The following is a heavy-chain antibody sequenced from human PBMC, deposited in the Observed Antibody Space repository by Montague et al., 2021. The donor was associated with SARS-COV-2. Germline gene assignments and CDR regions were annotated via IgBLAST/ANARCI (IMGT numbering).Heavy chain of an antibody. CDR3: ATRYYSDSRASNGVY. CDR2: DYHSGST. CDR1: GGSISSSNW. Sequence: SETLSLTCAVSGGSISSSNWWSWVRQPPGKGQEWIGEDYHSGSTNYNPSFKSRVTLPADKSTNQFSLRMTSVTAEETAVFYCATRYYSDSRASNGVYWGQGALVTVSS. J-gene: IGHJ4*02. D-gene: IGHD2-8*01. V-gene: IGHV4-4*02.